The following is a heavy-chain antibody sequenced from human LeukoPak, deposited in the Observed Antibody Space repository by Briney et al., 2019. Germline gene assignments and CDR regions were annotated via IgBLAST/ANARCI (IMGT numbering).Heavy chain of an antibody. J-gene: IGHJ6*03. CDR3: ATIINITMIDNYYMDV. Sequence: PSETLSLTCTVSGGSISSYYWSWIRQPAGKGLEWIGRIYTSGSTNYNPSLKSRVTMSVDTSNNQFSLKLSSVTAADTAVYYCATIINITMIDNYYMDVWGKGTTVTVSS. D-gene: IGHD3-22*01. CDR1: GGSISSYY. V-gene: IGHV4-4*07. CDR2: IYTSGST.